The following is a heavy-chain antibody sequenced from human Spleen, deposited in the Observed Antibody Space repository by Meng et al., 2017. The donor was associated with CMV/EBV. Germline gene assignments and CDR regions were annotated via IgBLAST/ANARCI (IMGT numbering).Heavy chain of an antibody. J-gene: IGHJ4*02. CDR1: GGSVSGGSYY. D-gene: IGHD7-27*01. Sequence: SETLSLTCTVSGGSVSGGSYYWSWIRQSPGKGLEWIGYISLSGSTKYNPSLKSRVTMSVGTSKNQLSLKLSSVTAADTAVYYCARSWGSSPSYLDYWGQGTLVTVSS. CDR2: ISLSGST. CDR3: ARSWGSSPSYLDY. V-gene: IGHV4-61*01.